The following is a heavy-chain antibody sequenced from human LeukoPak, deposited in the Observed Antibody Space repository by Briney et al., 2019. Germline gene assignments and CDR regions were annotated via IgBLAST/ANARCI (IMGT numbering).Heavy chain of an antibody. Sequence: SETLSLTCAVYGGSFSGYYWGWIRQPPGKGLEWIGSIYYSGSTYYNPSLKSRVTISVDTSKNQFSLKLSSVTAADTAVYYCASYYDFWSGPDYWGQGTLVTVSS. CDR2: IYYSGST. V-gene: IGHV4-39*01. D-gene: IGHD3-3*01. CDR1: GGSFSGYY. J-gene: IGHJ4*02. CDR3: ASYYDFWSGPDY.